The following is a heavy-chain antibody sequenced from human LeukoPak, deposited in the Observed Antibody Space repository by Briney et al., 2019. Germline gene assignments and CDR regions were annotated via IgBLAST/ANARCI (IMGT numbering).Heavy chain of an antibody. V-gene: IGHV1-69*13. J-gene: IGHJ4*02. CDR3: ARGDYYDSSGYPGD. CDR2: IIPIFGTA. CDR1: GGTFSSYA. Sequence: ASVKVSCKASGGTFSSYAISWVRQAPGQGLEWMGGIIPIFGTANYAQKFQGRVTITADESTSTAYMELSSLRSEDTAVYYCARGDYYDSSGYPGDWGQGTLVTVFS. D-gene: IGHD3-22*01.